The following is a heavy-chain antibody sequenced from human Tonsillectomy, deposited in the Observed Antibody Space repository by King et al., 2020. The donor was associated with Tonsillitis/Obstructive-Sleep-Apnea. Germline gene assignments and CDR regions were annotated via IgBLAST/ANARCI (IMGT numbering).Heavy chain of an antibody. J-gene: IGHJ4*02. D-gene: IGHD4-17*01. CDR1: GDSISSSTYY. V-gene: IGHV4-39*02. CDR3: ATVTRGLDY. Sequence: QLQESGPGLVKPSETLSLTCTVSGDSISSSTYYWGWIRQPPGKGLEWIGSFYSSGSTYYNPSLKSRVTISVDSSKNHFSLQLTSVTAADKAVSFCATVTRGLDYWGQGTLVPVSS. CDR2: FYSSGST.